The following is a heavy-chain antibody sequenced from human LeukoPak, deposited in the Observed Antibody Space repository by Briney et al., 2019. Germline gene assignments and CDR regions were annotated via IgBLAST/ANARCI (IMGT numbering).Heavy chain of an antibody. Sequence: GGSLRLSCAASGFTFDDHGMSWVRQPPGRGLEWVSCISSSGSHIYTVDSVKGRFAISRDNAKNSLYLQMNSLRAEDTALYYCARGCFGELLFDHWGQGTLVTVPS. CDR3: ARGCFGELLFDH. V-gene: IGHV3-20*04. CDR1: GFTFDDHG. D-gene: IGHD3-10*01. J-gene: IGHJ4*02. CDR2: ISSSGSHI.